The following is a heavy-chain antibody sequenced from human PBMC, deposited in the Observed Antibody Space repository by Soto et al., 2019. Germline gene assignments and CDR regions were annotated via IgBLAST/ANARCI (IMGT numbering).Heavy chain of an antibody. CDR1: GFTFNNYA. CDR2: ISGGGDTT. V-gene: IGHV3-23*01. Sequence: GGSLRLSCAASGFTFNNYAMTWVRQAPGKGLEWGSAISGGGDTTSYADSVKGRFTVSRDGSKNTLYLQMSSLRAEDTALYYCAKGRGGSRSLTPRVDFWGQGTLVTVSS. D-gene: IGHD3-10*01. CDR3: AKGRGGSRSLTPRVDF. J-gene: IGHJ4*02.